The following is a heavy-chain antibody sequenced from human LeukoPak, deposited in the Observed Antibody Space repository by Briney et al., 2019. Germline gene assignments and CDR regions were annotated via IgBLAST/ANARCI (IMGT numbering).Heavy chain of an antibody. J-gene: IGHJ4*02. V-gene: IGHV5-51*01. Sequence: KRGESLKISCKGSEYSFTTYWIGWVRQMPGKGLEWMGIIDPGDSDTRYSPSFQGQVTISADKSISTAYLQWSSLKASDTAMYYCARLIPTIVGGSWFDYWGQGTLVTVSS. D-gene: IGHD1-26*01. CDR1: EYSFTTYW. CDR3: ARLIPTIVGGSWFDY. CDR2: IDPGDSDT.